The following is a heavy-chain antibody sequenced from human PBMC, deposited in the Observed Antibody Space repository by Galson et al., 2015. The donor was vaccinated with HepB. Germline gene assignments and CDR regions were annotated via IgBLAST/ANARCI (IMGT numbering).Heavy chain of an antibody. D-gene: IGHD6-19*01. Sequence: SLRLSCAASGFTFNQYAMHWVRQAPGKGLEWVAVISYDDSKTDYADPVTGRFTISRDNSKNTLYLDANSLRPEDTALYFCARDKYSSGWYYFEYWGQGTLVTVSS. CDR1: GFTFNQYA. CDR3: ARDKYSSGWYYFEY. V-gene: IGHV3-30*03. J-gene: IGHJ4*02. CDR2: ISYDDSKT.